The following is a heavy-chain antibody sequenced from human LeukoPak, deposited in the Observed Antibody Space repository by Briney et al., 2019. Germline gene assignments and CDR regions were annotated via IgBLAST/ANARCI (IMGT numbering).Heavy chain of an antibody. Sequence: PGGSLRLSCAASGFTFSSYSMNWVRQAPGKGLEWVSSISSSSSYIYYADSVKGRFTISRDNAKNSLYLQMNSLRAEDTAVYYCARDLSSDYYDSSGYHGVFDYWGQGTLSPSPQ. CDR2: ISSSSSYI. CDR1: GFTFSSYS. CDR3: ARDLSSDYYDSSGYHGVFDY. V-gene: IGHV3-21*01. J-gene: IGHJ4*02. D-gene: IGHD3-22*01.